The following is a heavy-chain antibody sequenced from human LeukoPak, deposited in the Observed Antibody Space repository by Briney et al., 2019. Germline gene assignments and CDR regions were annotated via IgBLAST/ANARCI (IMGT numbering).Heavy chain of an antibody. D-gene: IGHD5-18*01. CDR2: INPNSGGT. V-gene: IGHV1-2*02. Sequence: VASLKVSCKASGYTFTGYYIHWVRQAPGQGLEWMGWINPNSGGTNYAQKFQGRVTMTRDTSISTAYMELSRLRSDDTAVYYCARGGLPKPPYYYYRDVWGKGTTVTVSS. CDR1: GYTFTGYY. J-gene: IGHJ6*03. CDR3: ARGGLPKPPYYYYRDV.